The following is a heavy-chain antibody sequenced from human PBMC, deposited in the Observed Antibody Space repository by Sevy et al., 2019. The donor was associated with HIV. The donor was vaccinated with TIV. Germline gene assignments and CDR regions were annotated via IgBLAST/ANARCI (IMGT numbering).Heavy chain of an antibody. CDR2: ISGSGSST. Sequence: GGSLRLSCAASGFTFTTYAMSWVRQAPGKGLEWVSAISGSGSSTYYADSVKGRFTISRDNSKNTLYLQMNSLRAEDTAVYYCAKPRVGNWLRFDYWGQGTLVTVSS. D-gene: IGHD3-9*01. J-gene: IGHJ4*02. CDR1: GFTFTTYA. V-gene: IGHV3-23*01. CDR3: AKPRVGNWLRFDY.